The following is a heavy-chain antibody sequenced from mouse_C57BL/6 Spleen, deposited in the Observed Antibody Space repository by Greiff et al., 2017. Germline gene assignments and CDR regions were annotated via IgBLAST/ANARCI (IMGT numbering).Heavy chain of an antibody. Sequence: QVQLQQPGAELVKPGASVKMSCKASGYTFTSYWITWVKQRPGQGLEWIGDIYPGSGSTNYNEKFKSKATLTVDTSSSTAYMQLSRLTSEDSAVYYCARGDYGDVSYYFDYWGQGTTLTVSS. CDR3: ARGDYGDVSYYFDY. J-gene: IGHJ2*01. V-gene: IGHV1-55*01. CDR2: IYPGSGST. CDR1: GYTFTSYW. D-gene: IGHD2-4*01.